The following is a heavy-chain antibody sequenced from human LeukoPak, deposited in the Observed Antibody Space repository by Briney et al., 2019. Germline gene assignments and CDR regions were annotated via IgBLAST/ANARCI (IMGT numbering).Heavy chain of an antibody. J-gene: IGHJ4*02. V-gene: IGHV4-59*01. CDR2: IYYSRST. Sequence: PSETLSLTCTVSGGSISSYYWSWIRQPPGKGLEWIGYIYYSRSTNYNPSLKSRVTISVDTSKNQFSLKLSSVTAADTAVYYCARDIEQLGLDYWGQGTLVTVSS. CDR1: GGSISSYY. D-gene: IGHD6-6*01. CDR3: ARDIEQLGLDY.